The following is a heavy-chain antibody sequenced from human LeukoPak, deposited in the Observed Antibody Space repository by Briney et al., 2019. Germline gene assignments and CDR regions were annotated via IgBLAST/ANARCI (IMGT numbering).Heavy chain of an antibody. CDR2: IYYSGST. CDR1: GGSISSYY. D-gene: IGHD3-22*01. Sequence: PSETLSLTCTVSGGSISSYYWSWIRQPPGKGLEWIGYIYYSGSTNYNPSLTSRVTISVDTSKNQFSLKLSSVTAADTAVYYCARDGIGYYYDSSGYYTGADIWGQGTMVTVSS. J-gene: IGHJ3*02. V-gene: IGHV4-59*01. CDR3: ARDGIGYYYDSSGYYTGADI.